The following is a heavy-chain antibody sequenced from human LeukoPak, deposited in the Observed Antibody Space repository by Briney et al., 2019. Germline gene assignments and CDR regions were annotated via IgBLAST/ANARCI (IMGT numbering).Heavy chain of an antibody. CDR1: GFTFSSYW. Sequence: GGSLRLSCAASGFTFSSYWMHWVRQAPWKGLVWVSRINNDGSYTNYADSVKGRFTISRDNAKNTLFLQMNSLRGEDTAVYYCARETSGHDYWGQGTLVTVSS. CDR3: ARETSGHDY. J-gene: IGHJ4*02. CDR2: INNDGSYT. V-gene: IGHV3-74*01. D-gene: IGHD6-19*01.